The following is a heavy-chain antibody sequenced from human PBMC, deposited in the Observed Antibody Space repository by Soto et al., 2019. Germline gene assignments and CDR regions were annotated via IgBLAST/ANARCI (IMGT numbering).Heavy chain of an antibody. CDR3: ASEALYISSWYNWFDP. V-gene: IGHV3-48*02. CDR1: GFTFSSYS. Sequence: EVQLVESGGGLVQPGGSLRLSCAASGFTFSSYSMNWVRQAPGKGLEWVSYISSSSSTIYYADSVKGRFTISRDNAKNSLYLQMNSLRDEDTAVYYCASEALYISSWYNWFDPWGQGTLVTVSS. CDR2: ISSSSSTI. J-gene: IGHJ5*02. D-gene: IGHD6-13*01.